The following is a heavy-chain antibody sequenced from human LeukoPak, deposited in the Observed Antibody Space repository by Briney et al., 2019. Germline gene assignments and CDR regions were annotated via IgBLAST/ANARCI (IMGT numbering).Heavy chain of an antibody. CDR2: IRSKAYGGTT. CDR3: TRDIEGEWLPDY. J-gene: IGHJ4*02. D-gene: IGHD3-3*01. V-gene: IGHV3-49*03. Sequence: PGRSLRLSCAASGFTFSSYAMSWFRQAPGKGLEGVGFIRSKAYGGTTEYAASVKGRFTISRDDSKSIAYLQMNSLKTEDTAVYYCTRDIEGEWLPDYWGQGTLVTVSS. CDR1: GFTFSSYA.